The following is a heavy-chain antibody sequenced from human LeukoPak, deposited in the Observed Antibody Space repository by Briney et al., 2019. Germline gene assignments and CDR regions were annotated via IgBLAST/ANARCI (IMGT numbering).Heavy chain of an antibody. V-gene: IGHV3-7*01. D-gene: IGHD5-18*01. CDR3: ARDLAYSRLDY. Sequence: PGGSLRLSCAASGFTFSSYWMNWARQAPGKGLEWVASTNHNGNVNYYVDSVKGRFTISRDNAENSLYLQMNSLRVEDTAFYYCARDLAYSRLDYWGQGMLVTVSS. J-gene: IGHJ4*02. CDR1: GFTFSSYW. CDR2: TNHNGNVN.